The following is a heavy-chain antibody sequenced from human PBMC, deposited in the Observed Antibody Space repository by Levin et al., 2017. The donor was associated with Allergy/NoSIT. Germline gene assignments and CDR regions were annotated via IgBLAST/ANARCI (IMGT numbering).Heavy chain of an antibody. CDR1: GYSISRGYY. Sequence: GSLRLSCSVSGYSISRGYYWGWIRQPPGKGLEWIGGMYHSGSTYDNPSLKSRVIISVDTSKNQFSLRLRSVPAADTAVYYCARIPHKTVSGVDILYGMDVWGQGTTVTVSS. CDR3: ARIPHKTVSGVDILYGMDV. V-gene: IGHV4-38-2*02. CDR2: MYHSGST. J-gene: IGHJ6*02. D-gene: IGHD3-3*01.